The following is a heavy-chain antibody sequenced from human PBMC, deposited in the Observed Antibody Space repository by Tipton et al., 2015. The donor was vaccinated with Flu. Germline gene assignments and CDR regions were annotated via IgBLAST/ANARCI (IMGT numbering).Heavy chain of an antibody. CDR1: NYSVRTNYW. J-gene: IGHJ4*02. V-gene: IGHV4-38-2*02. CDR2: VYHKGTT. Sequence: LRLSCSVSNYSVRTNYWWGWIRQSPGKGLEWIGSVYHKGTTAYNPALQSRVTISLDTSKNQFSLKLTSMTGADTATYYCGRLGQIFDYWGQGTLVIVSS. CDR3: GRLGQIFDY.